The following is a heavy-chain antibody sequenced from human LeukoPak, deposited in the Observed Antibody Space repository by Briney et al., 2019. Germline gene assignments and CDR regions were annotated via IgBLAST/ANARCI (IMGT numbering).Heavy chain of an antibody. CDR3: AKPYSIRWSREGLGY. V-gene: IGHV3-23*01. Sequence: PGGSLRLSCAASGFTFSSYYMSWVRQAPGKGLEWVSVISGSGDDTYYGDSVKGRFTISRDNSKNTLYLQMNSLRAEDTAVYYCAKPYSIRWSREGLGYWGQGTLVTVSS. CDR2: ISGSGDDT. J-gene: IGHJ4*02. CDR1: GFTFSSYY. D-gene: IGHD3-3*02.